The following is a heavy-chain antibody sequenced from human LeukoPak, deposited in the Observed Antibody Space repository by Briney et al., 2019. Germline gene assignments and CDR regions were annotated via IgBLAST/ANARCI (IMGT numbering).Heavy chain of an antibody. CDR1: GFTFSSYA. CDR3: AKTVRSTHDAFYS. J-gene: IGHJ3*02. V-gene: IGHV3-23*01. CDR2: ISGSGGST. Sequence: GGSLRLSCAASGFTFSSYAMSWVRQAPGKGLEWVSAISGSGGSTYYADSVKGRFTISRDNSKNTVYLPMNSLRADHNAVYYCAKTVRSTHDAFYSRGQRTIVTASS. D-gene: IGHD4-17*01.